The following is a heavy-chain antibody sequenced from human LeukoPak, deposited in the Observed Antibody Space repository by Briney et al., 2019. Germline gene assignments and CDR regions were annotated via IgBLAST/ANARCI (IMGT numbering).Heavy chain of an antibody. D-gene: IGHD3-22*01. CDR3: ATLPKYYYDSSGYPYYFDY. J-gene: IGHJ4*02. Sequence: GASVKVSCKVSGYTLNELSMQWARQAPGRGLELMGGSDPEDGETIYAQKFQGRVTMTEDTSTDTAYMELSSLRSEDTVVYYCATLPKYYYDSSGYPYYFDYWGQGTLVTVSS. V-gene: IGHV1-24*01. CDR2: SDPEDGET. CDR1: GYTLNELS.